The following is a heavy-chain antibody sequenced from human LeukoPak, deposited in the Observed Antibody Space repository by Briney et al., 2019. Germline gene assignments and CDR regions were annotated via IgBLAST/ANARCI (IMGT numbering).Heavy chain of an antibody. CDR2: ISAYNGNT. Sequence: GASVKVSCKASGYTFTSYGISWVRQAPGQGLEWMGWISAYNGNTNYAQKLQGRVTKTTDTSTSTAYMELRSLRSDDTAVYYCARSSYYYDSSGYYLDAFDIWGQGTMVTVSS. CDR3: ARSSYYYDSSGYYLDAFDI. CDR1: GYTFTSYG. V-gene: IGHV1-18*01. J-gene: IGHJ3*02. D-gene: IGHD3-22*01.